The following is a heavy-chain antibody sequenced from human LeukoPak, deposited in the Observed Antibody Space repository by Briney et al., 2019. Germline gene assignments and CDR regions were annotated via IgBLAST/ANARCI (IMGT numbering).Heavy chain of an antibody. D-gene: IGHD2-2*01. CDR3: ARGEIDIVVVPAATNNFDY. CDR2: IWYDGSNK. V-gene: IGHV3-33*01. Sequence: GRSLRLSCAASGFTFSSYGMHWVRQAPGKGLEWVAVIWYDGSNKYYADSVKGRFTISRDNSKNTLYLQMNSLRAEDTAVYYCARGEIDIVVVPAATNNFDYWGQETLVTVSS. CDR1: GFTFSSYG. J-gene: IGHJ4*02.